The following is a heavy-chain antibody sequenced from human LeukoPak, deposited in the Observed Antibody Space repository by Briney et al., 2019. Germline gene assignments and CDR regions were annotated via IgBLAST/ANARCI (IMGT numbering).Heavy chain of an antibody. V-gene: IGHV3-33*06. D-gene: IGHD6-13*01. CDR1: GFTLSTCG. CDR3: AKDLSSSWFEGLDN. Sequence: GGSLRLSCAASGFTLSTCGMYWVRQAPGKGLEWVAVIWNDGSNKHYADSVKGRFTISRDNSKNTLDLQMNSLRAEDTAAYYCAKDLSSSWFEGLDNWGQGTLVTVSS. CDR2: IWNDGSNK. J-gene: IGHJ4*02.